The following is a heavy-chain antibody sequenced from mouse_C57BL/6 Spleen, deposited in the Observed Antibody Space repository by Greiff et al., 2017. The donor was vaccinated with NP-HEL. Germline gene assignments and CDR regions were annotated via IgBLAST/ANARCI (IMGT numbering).Heavy chain of an antibody. V-gene: IGHV1-50*01. CDR1: GYTFTSYW. Sequence: QVQLQQPGAELVKPGASVKLSCKASGYTFTSYWMQWVKQRPGQGLEWIGEIDPSDSYTNYNQKFKGKATLTVDTSSSTAYMQLSSLTSEDSAVYYCARGGSSGYVGYWGQGTTLTVST. CDR3: ARGGSSGYVGY. J-gene: IGHJ2*01. CDR2: IDPSDSYT. D-gene: IGHD3-2*02.